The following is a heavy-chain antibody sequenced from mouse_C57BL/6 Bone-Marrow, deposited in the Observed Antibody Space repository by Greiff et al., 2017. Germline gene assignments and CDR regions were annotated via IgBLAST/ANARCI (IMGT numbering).Heavy chain of an antibody. CDR2: ITPNNGGT. Sequence: EVQLQQSGPELVKPGASVKIPCKASGYTFTDYNMDWVKQSHGKSLEWIGDITPNNGGTIYNQKFKGKATLTVDKSSSTAYMELRSLTSEDTAVYYCARAGTWVAYWGQGTLVTVSA. J-gene: IGHJ3*01. D-gene: IGHD4-1*01. CDR3: ARAGTWVAY. V-gene: IGHV1-18*01. CDR1: GYTFTDYN.